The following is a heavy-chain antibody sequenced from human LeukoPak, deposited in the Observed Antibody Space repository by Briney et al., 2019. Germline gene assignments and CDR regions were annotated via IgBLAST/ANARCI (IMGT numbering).Heavy chain of an antibody. CDR2: LYYSGST. J-gene: IGHJ5*02. D-gene: IGHD3-22*01. CDR1: GGSIRSYY. Sequence: SETLSLTCTVSGGSIRSYYWSWIRQPPGKGLEWIGYLYYSGSTNYNPSLKSRVTISVDTSKNQFSLKLSSVTAADTAVYYCARDRYYYDSSGTRWFDPWGQGTLVTVSS. CDR3: ARDRYYYDSSGTRWFDP. V-gene: IGHV4-59*01.